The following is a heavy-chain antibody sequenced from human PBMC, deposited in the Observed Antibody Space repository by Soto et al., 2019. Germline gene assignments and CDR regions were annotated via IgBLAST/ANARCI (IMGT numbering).Heavy chain of an antibody. CDR2: ISGTSDST. D-gene: IGHD6-13*01. J-gene: IGHJ4*02. Sequence: PGGSLRLSCAASGFTFSSYAMSWVRQAPGKGLEWVSIISGTSDSTYYADSVKGRFTISRDNSKNTLYLQMSSLRAEDTAVYYCARDWAAAGPFDYWGQGTLVTVSS. CDR1: GFTFSSYA. CDR3: ARDWAAAGPFDY. V-gene: IGHV3-23*01.